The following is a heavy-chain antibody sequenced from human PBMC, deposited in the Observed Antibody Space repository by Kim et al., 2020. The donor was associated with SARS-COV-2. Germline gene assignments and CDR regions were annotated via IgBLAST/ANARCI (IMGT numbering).Heavy chain of an antibody. CDR1: GYILHELS. CDR3: VTDRPDFGDLYFDF. Sequence: ASVKVSCKDSGYILHELSMHWVRQAPGRGLEWMGGYDPESDEMIYAQNLQGRLTLTEDTSTNTVYMRLSSLNSEDTAVYYCVTDRPDFGDLYFDFWGQGTLVSVST. D-gene: IGHD4-17*01. V-gene: IGHV1-24*01. CDR2: YDPESDEM. J-gene: IGHJ4*02.